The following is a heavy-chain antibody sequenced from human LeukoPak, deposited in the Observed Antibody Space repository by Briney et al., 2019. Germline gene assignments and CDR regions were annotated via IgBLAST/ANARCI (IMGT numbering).Heavy chain of an antibody. J-gene: IGHJ3*02. CDR1: GGSFSGYY. CDR3: ARPGYSRDHDAFDI. CDR2: INHSGST. Sequence: PSETLSLTCAVYGGSFSGYYWSWIRQPPGKGLEWIGEINHSGSTNYNPSLKSRVTISVDTSKNQFSLKLSSVTAADTAVYYCARPGYSRDHDAFDIWGQGTMVTVSS. D-gene: IGHD6-13*01. V-gene: IGHV4-34*01.